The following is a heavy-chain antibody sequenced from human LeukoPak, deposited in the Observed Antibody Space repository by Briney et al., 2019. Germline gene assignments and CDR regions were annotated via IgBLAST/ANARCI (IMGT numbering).Heavy chain of an antibody. J-gene: IGHJ6*03. V-gene: IGHV4-4*07. Sequence: PSETLSLTCTVSGGSISSYYWSWIRQPAGKGLELIGRIYTSGSTNYNPSLKSRVTMSVDTSKNQFSLKLSSVTAADTAVYYCARLSQQLVTHYYYYMDVWGKGTTVTVSS. CDR2: IYTSGST. D-gene: IGHD6-13*01. CDR1: GGSISSYY. CDR3: ARLSQQLVTHYYYYMDV.